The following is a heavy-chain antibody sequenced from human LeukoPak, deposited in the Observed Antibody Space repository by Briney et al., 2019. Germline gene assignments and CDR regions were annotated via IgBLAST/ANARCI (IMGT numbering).Heavy chain of an antibody. J-gene: IGHJ4*02. Sequence: PSETLSLTCNVSGGSISTSHCYWDLIRQPPGKGLEWIGDIYYSGSTDYNPSLKSRVTLSVDTSKNHFSLKLISVTAADTAVYYCARRVAVAGFSYFDYWGQGTLVTVSS. V-gene: IGHV4-39*02. D-gene: IGHD6-19*01. CDR1: GGSISTSHCY. CDR2: IYYSGST. CDR3: ARRVAVAGFSYFDY.